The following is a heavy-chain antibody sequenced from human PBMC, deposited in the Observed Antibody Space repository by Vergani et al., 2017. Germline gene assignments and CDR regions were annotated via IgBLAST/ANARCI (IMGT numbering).Heavy chain of an antibody. Sequence: VQLVESGGGVVQPGRSLRLHCAASGFTFIMHAMSLVRQAPGKGREWVSTLSASDRRTHDADSVKGRFTISRDISKNTLFLHMNSLRPEDTAVYYCTTLRQQWLDDYFDYWGQGTLVTVSS. D-gene: IGHD6-19*01. J-gene: IGHJ4*02. CDR1: GFTFIMHA. V-gene: IGHV3-23*04. CDR3: TTLRQQWLDDYFDY. CDR2: LSASDRRT.